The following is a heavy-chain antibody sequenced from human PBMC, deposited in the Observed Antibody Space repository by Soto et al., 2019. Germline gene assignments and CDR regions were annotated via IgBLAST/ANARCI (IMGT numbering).Heavy chain of an antibody. CDR2: INPNSGGT. D-gene: IGHD6-6*01. Sequence: ASVKVSCKASGYTFTDYYMHWVRQAPGQGLEWMGWINPNSGGTNYAQKFQGRVTKTRDTSISTAYVELSSLRSDDTAVYYCAREGSSSSKYFQHWGQGTLVTVSS. CDR1: GYTFTDYY. J-gene: IGHJ1*01. CDR3: AREGSSSSKYFQH. V-gene: IGHV1-2*02.